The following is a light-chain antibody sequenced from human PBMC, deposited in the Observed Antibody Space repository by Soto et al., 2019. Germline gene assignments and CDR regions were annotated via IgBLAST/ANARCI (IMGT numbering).Light chain of an antibody. Sequence: DIQLTQAPSFLSASAGDIVTIIFRASQVIISYLALYQQKPGRAPKLLIYAASTLQSGVPSRFSGSGSGTEFTLTITSLQPEDFATYYCQQLNSFPITFGQGTRLEIK. J-gene: IGKJ5*01. CDR3: QQLNSFPIT. CDR1: QVIISY. V-gene: IGKV1-9*01. CDR2: AAS.